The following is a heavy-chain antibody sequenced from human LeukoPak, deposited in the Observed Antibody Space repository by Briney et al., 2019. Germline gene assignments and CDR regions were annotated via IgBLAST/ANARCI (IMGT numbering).Heavy chain of an antibody. Sequence: GGSLRLSCAASGFTFSSYAMHWVRQAPGNGLEWVAVISYDGSNKYYADSMKGRFTISRDNSKNTLYLQMNSLRAEDTAVYYCARDGAGYSSGWYGGDYWGQGTLVTVSS. V-gene: IGHV3-30-3*01. CDR3: ARDGAGYSSGWYGGDY. CDR2: ISYDGSNK. J-gene: IGHJ4*02. D-gene: IGHD6-19*01. CDR1: GFTFSSYA.